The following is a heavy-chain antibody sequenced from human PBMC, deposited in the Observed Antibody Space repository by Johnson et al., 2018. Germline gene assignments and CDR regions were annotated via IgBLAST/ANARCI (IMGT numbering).Heavy chain of an antibody. CDR1: GFIFIDAW. CDR2: IKSSTDGGTT. Sequence: VRLVESGGGLVKPGGSLRLSCEASGFIFIDAWMNWVRQAPGKGLEWVGRIKSSTDGGTTDSAAPVRGRFTITRDDSKNTVYLQMNSLKTEDTALYYCTTINIHYDILTGNFFYYMDVWGQVTTVTVSS. V-gene: IGHV3-15*07. D-gene: IGHD3-9*01. J-gene: IGHJ6*02. CDR3: TTINIHYDILTGNFFYYMDV.